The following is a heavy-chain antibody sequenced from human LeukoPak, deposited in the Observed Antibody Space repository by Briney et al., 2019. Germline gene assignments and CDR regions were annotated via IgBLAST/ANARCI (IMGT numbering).Heavy chain of an antibody. Sequence: ASVEVSCKASGYMFTSYGINWVRQATGQGLEWMGWMDPQNGNTGYAQKFQGRVTMTRDTPMSTAYMELSSLTSEDTAVYYCVGGLYSGYKITEFDPWGQGTLVTVSS. D-gene: IGHD5-12*01. CDR2: MDPQNGNT. J-gene: IGHJ5*02. CDR1: GYMFTSYG. V-gene: IGHV1-8*01. CDR3: VGGLYSGYKITEFDP.